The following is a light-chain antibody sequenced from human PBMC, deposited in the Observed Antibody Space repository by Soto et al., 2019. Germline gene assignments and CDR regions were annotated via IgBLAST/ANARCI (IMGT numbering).Light chain of an antibody. Sequence: IVLTQSPGTLSLSPGERATLSCRASQSVSSSYLAWYQQKPGQAPRLLIYGASSRATGIPDRFSGSGSGTDFTLTISRPEPEDFAVYYCQQYGSSLWTFCQGTKVDIK. CDR2: GAS. V-gene: IGKV3-20*01. J-gene: IGKJ1*01. CDR3: QQYGSSLWT. CDR1: QSVSSSY.